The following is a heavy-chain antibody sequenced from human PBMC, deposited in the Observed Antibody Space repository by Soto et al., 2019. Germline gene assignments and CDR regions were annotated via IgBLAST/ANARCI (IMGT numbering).Heavy chain of an antibody. CDR1: GGSISRGGYY. J-gene: IGHJ4*02. CDR3: ARDGPLASLDY. V-gene: IGHV4-31*03. CDR2: IYYSGST. Sequence: PSETLSLTCTVSGGSISRGGYYWSWIRQHPGKGLVWIGYIYYSGSTYYNPSLKSRVTISVDTSKNQFSLKLSSVAAADTAVYYCARDGPLASLDYWGQGTLVTVSS. D-gene: IGHD3-3*02.